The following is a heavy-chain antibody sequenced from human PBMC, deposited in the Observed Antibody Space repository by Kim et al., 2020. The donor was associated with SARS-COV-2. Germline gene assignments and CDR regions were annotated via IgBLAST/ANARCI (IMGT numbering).Heavy chain of an antibody. V-gene: IGHV3-49*03. CDR3: NKAVEIVGRDFDY. J-gene: IGHJ4*02. CDR2: IRSKAYGGTT. Sequence: GGSLRLSCTASGFTFGDYVMSWFRQAPGKGLEWVGFIRSKAYGGTTEYAASVKGRFTISRDDSKSIAYLKMNSLKTEDKAVYYCNKAVEIVGRDFDYWGPGNLGTVSS. D-gene: IGHD2-2*03. CDR1: GFTFGDYV.